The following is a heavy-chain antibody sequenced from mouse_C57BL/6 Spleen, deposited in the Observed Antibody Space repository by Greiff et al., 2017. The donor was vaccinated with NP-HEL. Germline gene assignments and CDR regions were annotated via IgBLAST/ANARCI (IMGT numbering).Heavy chain of an antibody. V-gene: IGHV1-18*01. CDR1: GYTFTDYN. CDR2: INPNNGGT. Sequence: VQLQQSGPELVKPGASVKIPCKASGYTFTDYNMDWVKQSHGKSLEWIGDINPNNGGTIYNQKFKGKATLTVDKSSSTAYMELRSLTSEDTAVYYCARLTTVVDAMDYWGQGTSVTVSS. J-gene: IGHJ4*01. CDR3: ARLTTVVDAMDY. D-gene: IGHD1-1*01.